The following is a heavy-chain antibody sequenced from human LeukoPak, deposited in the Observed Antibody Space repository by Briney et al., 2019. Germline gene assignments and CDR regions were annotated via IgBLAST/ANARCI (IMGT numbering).Heavy chain of an antibody. CDR3: ATDRGWRTSGYCLYYFEY. J-gene: IGHJ4*02. Sequence: PGGSLRLSCTASGFTFSSYWMGWVRQAPGKGLEWVASIKHDGSEKYYVDSVRGRFTISRDNTMNSLYLQMSSLRAEDTAVYYCATDRGWRTSGYCLYYFEYWGQGTLVTYSS. V-gene: IGHV3-7*01. CDR2: IKHDGSEK. CDR1: GFTFSSYW. D-gene: IGHD3-22*01.